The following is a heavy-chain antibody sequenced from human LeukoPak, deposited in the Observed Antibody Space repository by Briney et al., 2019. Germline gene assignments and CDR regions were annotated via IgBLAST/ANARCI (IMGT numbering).Heavy chain of an antibody. J-gene: IGHJ4*02. Sequence: PGGSLRLSCAASGFTFSNYWMHWVRQVPGKGLVWVSRINTGGSSTTYADSVKGQFTISRDNAKDTLYLQMNSLSAEDTAVYYCARSNQADDYWGQGTLVTVSS. D-gene: IGHD4-11*01. CDR3: ARSNQADDY. CDR1: GFTFSNYW. CDR2: INTGGSST. V-gene: IGHV3-74*01.